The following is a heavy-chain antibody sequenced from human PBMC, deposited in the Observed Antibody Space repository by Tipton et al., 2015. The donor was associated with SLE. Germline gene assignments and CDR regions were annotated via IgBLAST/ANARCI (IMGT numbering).Heavy chain of an antibody. J-gene: IGHJ3*01. Sequence: TLSLTCTVSGGSLSSYYWSWIRQPPGKGLEWIGFIFFTGSTDYNPSLQSRVTISVDTSENQFSLRLTSVTAADTAVYYCARHKIFQVVVTQFDVWGQGTLVTVSS. V-gene: IGHV4-59*01. CDR2: IFFTGST. D-gene: IGHD3-3*01. CDR1: GGSLSSYY. CDR3: ARHKIFQVVVTQFDV.